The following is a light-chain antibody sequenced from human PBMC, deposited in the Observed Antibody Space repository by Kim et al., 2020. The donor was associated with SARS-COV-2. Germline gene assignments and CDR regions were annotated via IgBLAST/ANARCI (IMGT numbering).Light chain of an antibody. CDR3: QQTDATPHT. CDR2: GAS. Sequence: DIHMTQSPSSLSASIVDRVAITCRASESIATYLNWYQQKPGRPPKLLIYGASSLQRGVPSRFSGSGSGTDFTLTISSLQPEDFATYFCQQTDATPHTFGQGTKLEI. V-gene: IGKV1-39*01. CDR1: ESIATY. J-gene: IGKJ2*01.